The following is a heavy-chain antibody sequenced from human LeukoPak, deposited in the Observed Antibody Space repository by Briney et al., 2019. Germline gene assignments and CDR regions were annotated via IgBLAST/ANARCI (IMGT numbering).Heavy chain of an antibody. J-gene: IGHJ5*02. V-gene: IGHV4-38-2*02. CDR3: ARDVWFGELLIWFDP. Sequence: SETLSLTCAVYGGSFSGYYWGWIRQPPGKGLEWIGSIYHSGSTYYNPSLKSRVTISVDTSKNQFSLKLSSVTAADTAVYYCARDVWFGELLIWFDPRGQGTLVTVSS. CDR1: GGSFSGYY. CDR2: IYHSGST. D-gene: IGHD3-10*01.